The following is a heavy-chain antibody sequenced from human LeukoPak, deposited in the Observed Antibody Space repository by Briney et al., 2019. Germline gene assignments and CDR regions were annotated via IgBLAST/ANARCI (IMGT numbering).Heavy chain of an antibody. D-gene: IGHD5-18*01. Sequence: GGSLRLSCAASGFTFSSYAMHWVRQAPGKGLEWVAVISYDGSNKYYADSVKGRFTISRDNAENTLNLQMNSLTAEDTAVYYCARDGYSDGFDIWGQGTMVTVSS. CDR2: ISYDGSNK. J-gene: IGHJ3*02. V-gene: IGHV3-30-3*01. CDR3: ARDGYSDGFDI. CDR1: GFTFSSYA.